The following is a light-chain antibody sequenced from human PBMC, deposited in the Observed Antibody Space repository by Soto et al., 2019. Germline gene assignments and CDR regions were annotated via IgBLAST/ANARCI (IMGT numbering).Light chain of an antibody. CDR3: QQYGSSTWT. V-gene: IGKV3-20*01. CDR1: QSVSSSY. Sequence: EIVLTQSPGTLSLSPGERATLSCRASQSVSSSYLAWYRQKPGQAPRLLIYGASSRATGIPDRFSGSGSGTDFTLIISRLETEDFALYFCQQYGSSTWTFGQGTKVEIK. J-gene: IGKJ1*01. CDR2: GAS.